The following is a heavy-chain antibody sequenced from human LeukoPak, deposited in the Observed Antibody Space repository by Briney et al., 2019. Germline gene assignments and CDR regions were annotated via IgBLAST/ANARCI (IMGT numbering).Heavy chain of an antibody. CDR1: GGSISSGDYY. V-gene: IGHV4-31*03. CDR2: IYYSGST. J-gene: IGHJ4*02. Sequence: SETLSLTCTVSGGSISSGDYYWSWIRQHPGRGLEWIGYIYYSGSTYYNPSLKSRITISVDTSKNQFSLKLSSVTAADTAVYYCARALRRGGYNVAGWGQGTLVTVSS. CDR3: ARALRRGGYNVAG. D-gene: IGHD5-24*01.